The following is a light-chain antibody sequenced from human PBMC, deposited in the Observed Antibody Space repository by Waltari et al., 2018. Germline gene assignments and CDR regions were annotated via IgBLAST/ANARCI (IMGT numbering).Light chain of an antibody. CDR3: QSADRSSKFVV. CDR1: ALPSHY. Sequence: SYELTQPPSGSVSPGQTAKITCSGDALPSHYAYWYQQKPGQAPVMVIKKDSERPSGIPERFSGSIAGTTVTLTISGVQAEDEADYYCQSADRSSKFVVFGGGTKLTVL. V-gene: IGLV3-25*03. J-gene: IGLJ2*01. CDR2: KDS.